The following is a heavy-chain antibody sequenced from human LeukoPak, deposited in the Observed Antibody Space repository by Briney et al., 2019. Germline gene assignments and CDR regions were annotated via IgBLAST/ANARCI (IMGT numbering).Heavy chain of an antibody. V-gene: IGHV3-7*01. J-gene: IGHJ1*01. Sequence: GGSLRLSCAASGFTFSSYWMGWVRQAPGKGLEWVATIKPDGSETFYVDSVKGRFTVSRDNAKNSLYLQMSSLRAEDTAVYYCARDLNYYDSSGYRLQHWGQGTLVTVSS. CDR1: GFTFSSYW. CDR3: ARDLNYYDSSGYRLQH. D-gene: IGHD3-22*01. CDR2: IKPDGSET.